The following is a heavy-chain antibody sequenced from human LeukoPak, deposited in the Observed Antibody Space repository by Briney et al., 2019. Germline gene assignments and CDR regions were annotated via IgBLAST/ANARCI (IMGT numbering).Heavy chain of an antibody. CDR3: ARDGSPLSITTVRGVISS. CDR1: GGSISSSSYY. J-gene: IGHJ5*02. Sequence: SETLSLTCTVSGGSISSSSYYWGWIRQPPGKGLEWIGSIYYSGSTYYNPSLKSRVTISVDTSKNQFSLKLSSVTAADAAVYYCARDGSPLSITTVRGVISSWGQGTLVTVSS. V-gene: IGHV4-39*07. D-gene: IGHD3-10*01. CDR2: IYYSGST.